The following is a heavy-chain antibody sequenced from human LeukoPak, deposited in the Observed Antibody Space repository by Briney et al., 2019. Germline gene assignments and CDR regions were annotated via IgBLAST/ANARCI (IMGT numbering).Heavy chain of an antibody. CDR1: GYTFTGYY. CDR3: ARPYAAAPLDAFDI. J-gene: IGHJ3*02. D-gene: IGHD6-25*01. Sequence: ASVKVSCKSSGYTFTGYYMHRVRQAPGQGLEWMGWINPNSGGTNYAQKFQGRVTMTRDTSISTAYMELSRLRSDDTAVYYCARPYAAAPLDAFDIWGQGTMVTVSS. V-gene: IGHV1-2*02. CDR2: INPNSGGT.